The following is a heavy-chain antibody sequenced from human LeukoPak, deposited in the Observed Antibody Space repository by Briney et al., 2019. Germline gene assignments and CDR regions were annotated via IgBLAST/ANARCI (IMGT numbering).Heavy chain of an antibody. CDR3: ARGRSTGYPYYFEY. Sequence: ASVKVSCKASGYTSTSYDINWARQATGQGLEWMGWMNPNSGSTGYAQKFQGRVTITRNTSISTAYMELSGLRSEDTAVYYCARGRSTGYPYYFEYWGQGTLVTVSS. V-gene: IGHV1-8*03. CDR1: GYTSTSYD. D-gene: IGHD5-12*01. CDR2: MNPNSGST. J-gene: IGHJ4*02.